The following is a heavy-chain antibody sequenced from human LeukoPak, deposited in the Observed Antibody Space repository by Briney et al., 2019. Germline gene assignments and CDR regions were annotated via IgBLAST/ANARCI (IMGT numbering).Heavy chain of an antibody. V-gene: IGHV1-69*01. D-gene: IGHD5-12*01. J-gene: IGHJ4*02. Sequence: SSVKVSCKASGGTFSSYAISWVRQAPGQGLEWMGGIIPIFGTANYAQKFQGRVTITADESTSTAYMELSSLRSEDTAVYYCAREHNSGYDPYYFDYWGQGTLVTVSS. CDR3: AREHNSGYDPYYFDY. CDR2: IIPIFGTA. CDR1: GGTFSSYA.